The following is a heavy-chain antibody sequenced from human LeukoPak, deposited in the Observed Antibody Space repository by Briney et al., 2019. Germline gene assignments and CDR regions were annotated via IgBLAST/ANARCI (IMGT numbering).Heavy chain of an antibody. V-gene: IGHV3-21*04. CDR1: GFTFSSYS. Sequence: GGSLRLSCAASGFTFSSYSMNWVRQAPGKGLEWVSSISSSSSYIYYADSVKGRFTISRDNAKNSLYLQMNSLRAEDTALYYCAKLYGSGSPDYWGQGTLVTVSS. CDR2: ISSSSSYI. CDR3: AKLYGSGSPDY. D-gene: IGHD3-10*01. J-gene: IGHJ4*02.